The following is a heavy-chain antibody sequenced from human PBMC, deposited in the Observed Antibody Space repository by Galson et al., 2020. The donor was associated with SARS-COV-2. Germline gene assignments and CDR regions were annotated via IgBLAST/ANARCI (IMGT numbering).Heavy chain of an antibody. V-gene: IGHV4-31*03. J-gene: IGHJ3*02. D-gene: IGHD3-10*01. CDR2: IYYSGST. CDR1: GGSISSGGYY. CDR3: ARVRGYYGSGTPQGRAFDI. Sequence: SETLSLTCTVSGGSISSGGYYWSWIRQHPGKGLEWIGYIYYSGSTYYNPSLKSRVTISVDTSKNQFSLKLSSVTAADTAVYYCARVRGYYGSGTPQGRAFDIWGQGTMVTVSS.